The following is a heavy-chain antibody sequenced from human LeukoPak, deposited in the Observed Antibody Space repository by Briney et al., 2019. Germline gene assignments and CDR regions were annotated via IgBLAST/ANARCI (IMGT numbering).Heavy chain of an antibody. CDR2: ISGSGGTT. Sequence: GSLRLSCAASGFTFSSYAMSWVRQAPGKGLEWVSGISGSGGTTYYVDSVKGRFTISRDNSKNTLYLQMNSLRAEDTALYYCAKGHNRNDYWGQGTLVTVSS. CDR1: GFTFSSYA. D-gene: IGHD1-14*01. J-gene: IGHJ4*02. V-gene: IGHV3-23*01. CDR3: AKGHNRNDY.